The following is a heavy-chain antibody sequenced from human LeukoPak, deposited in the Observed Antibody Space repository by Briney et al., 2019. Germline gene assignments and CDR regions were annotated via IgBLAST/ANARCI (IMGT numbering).Heavy chain of an antibody. CDR1: GFSLSSSGMC. V-gene: IGHV2-70*11. CDR3: AQTKVAATPVDAVDI. D-gene: IGHD2-15*01. CDR2: IDWDDDK. J-gene: IGHJ3*02. Sequence: SGPALVKPTRTLTLTCKFSGFSLSSSGMCVSWIRQPPGKALEWLARIDWDDDKYYRTSLETRLTISKDTSKNQVVLTMTNMDPVDTATYYCAQTKVAATPVDAVDIWGQGTMVTVSS.